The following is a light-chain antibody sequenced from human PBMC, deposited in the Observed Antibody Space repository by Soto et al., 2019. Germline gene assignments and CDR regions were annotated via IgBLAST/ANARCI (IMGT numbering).Light chain of an antibody. J-gene: IGKJ5*01. V-gene: IGKV1-9*01. CDR3: QQLNSYPIT. CDR1: QGISSY. Sequence: DIQLTQSPSFLSASVGDRVTITCRDSQGISSYLAWYQQKPGKAPKLLIYAASTLQSGVPSTFSGSGSGTEFTLTISSLQPEDFATYYCQQLNSYPITFGQGTRLEIK. CDR2: AAS.